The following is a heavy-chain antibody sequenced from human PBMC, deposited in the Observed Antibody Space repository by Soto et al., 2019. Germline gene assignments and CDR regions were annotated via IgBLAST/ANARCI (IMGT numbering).Heavy chain of an antibody. CDR3: ARGNAYCSSTSCYHWFDP. CDR2: INPNGGGT. J-gene: IGHJ5*02. CDR1: GYTFTGYY. D-gene: IGHD2-2*01. Sequence: QVQLVQSGAEVKKPGASVKVSCKASGYTFTGYYMHWVRQAPGQGLEWMGWINPNGGGTNYAQKFQGWVTMTRDTSISTAYMELSRLRSDDTAVYYCARGNAYCSSTSCYHWFDPWGQGTLVTVSS. V-gene: IGHV1-2*04.